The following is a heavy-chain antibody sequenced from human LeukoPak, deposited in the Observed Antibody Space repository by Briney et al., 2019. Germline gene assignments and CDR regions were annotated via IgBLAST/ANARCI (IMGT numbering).Heavy chain of an antibody. CDR3: ASGPRPFDY. J-gene: IGHJ4*02. CDR1: GGSISSGSYY. CDR2: IYYSGST. Sequence: PLETLSLTCTVSGGSISSGSYYWGWIRQPPGKGLEWIGSIYYSGSTYYNPSLKSRVTISVDTSKNQFSLKLSSVTAADTAVYYCASGPRPFDYWGQGTLVTVSS. V-gene: IGHV4-39*01.